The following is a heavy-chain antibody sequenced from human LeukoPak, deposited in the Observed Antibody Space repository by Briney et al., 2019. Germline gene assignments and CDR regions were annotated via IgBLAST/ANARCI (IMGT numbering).Heavy chain of an antibody. CDR2: IYHSGST. V-gene: IGHV4-38-2*02. Sequence: QPSETLSLTCTVSGYSISSGYYWGWIRQPPGKGLEWIGSIYHSGSTYYNPSLKSRVTMSVDTSKNQFSLKLSSVTAADTAVYYCARGGEVPIWGQGTMVTVSS. J-gene: IGHJ3*02. CDR3: ARGGEVPI. D-gene: IGHD3-16*01. CDR1: GYSISSGYY.